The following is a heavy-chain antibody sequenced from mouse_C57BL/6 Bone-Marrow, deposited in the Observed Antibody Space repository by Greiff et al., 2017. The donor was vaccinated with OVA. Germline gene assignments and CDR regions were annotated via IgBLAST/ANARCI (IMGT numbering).Heavy chain of an antibody. Sequence: VQVVESGPGLVQPSQSLSITCTVSGFSLTSSGVPWVRQSPGKGLEWLGVIWSGGSTDYTAAFIYRLSISKDNSKSQVFFKMNSLQADDTAIYYCARRDTTGYYAMDYWGQGTSVTVSS. CDR3: ARRDTTGYYAMDY. CDR2: IWSGGST. CDR1: GFSLTSSG. V-gene: IGHV2-2*01. D-gene: IGHD2-12*01. J-gene: IGHJ4*01.